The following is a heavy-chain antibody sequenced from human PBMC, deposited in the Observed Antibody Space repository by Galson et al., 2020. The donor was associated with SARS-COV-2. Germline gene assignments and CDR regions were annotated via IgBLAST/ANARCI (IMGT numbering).Heavy chain of an antibody. D-gene: IGHD6-13*01. J-gene: IGHJ6*02. CDR2: VDWNDDK. V-gene: IGHV2-70*04. Sequence: SGPTLVKPTQTLTLTCTFSGFSLSTTGMRVNWIRQPPGKALEWLARVDWNDDKFFSTSLKTRLTISKDTSTNQVVLTMTNMDPVDTATYYCARGRRVAPVGNQYYYNGMDVWGQGTTVAVSS. CDR3: ARGRRVAPVGNQYYYNGMDV. CDR1: GFSLSTTGMR.